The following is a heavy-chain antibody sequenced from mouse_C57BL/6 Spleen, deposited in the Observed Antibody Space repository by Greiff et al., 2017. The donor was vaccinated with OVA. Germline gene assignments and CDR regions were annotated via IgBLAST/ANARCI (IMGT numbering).Heavy chain of an antibody. CDR2: IYPGSGST. CDR1: GYTFTSYW. J-gene: IGHJ2*01. Sequence: VKLQQPGAELVKPGASVKMSCKASGYTFTSYWITWVKQRPGQGLEWIGDIYPGSGSTNYNEKFKSKATLTVDTSSSTAYMQLSSLTSEDSAVYYCARFDYYGSSLDYWGQGTTLTVSS. V-gene: IGHV1-55*01. CDR3: ARFDYYGSSLDY. D-gene: IGHD1-1*01.